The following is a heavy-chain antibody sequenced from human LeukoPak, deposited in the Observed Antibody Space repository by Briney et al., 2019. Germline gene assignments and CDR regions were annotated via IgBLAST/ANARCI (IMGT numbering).Heavy chain of an antibody. J-gene: IGHJ4*02. CDR3: ARAGNWNDGGYFDY. CDR1: GFSFSTYW. Sequence: GGSLRLSCAASGFSFSTYWMSWVRQAPGEGLEWVANTKQDGSEKYYVDSVKGRFTISRDNAKNSLYLQMNSLRAEDTAVYYCARAGNWNDGGYFDYWGQGTLVTISS. CDR2: TKQDGSEK. D-gene: IGHD1-20*01. V-gene: IGHV3-7*01.